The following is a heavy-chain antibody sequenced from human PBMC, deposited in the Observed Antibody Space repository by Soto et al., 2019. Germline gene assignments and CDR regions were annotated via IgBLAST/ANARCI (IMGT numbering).Heavy chain of an antibody. V-gene: IGHV3-23*01. J-gene: IGHJ4*02. Sequence: EVQLLESGGGLVQPGGSPRLSCADSEFMFKKYAMSWVRQAPGKGLEWVSGISGSDGRTSYAESVKGRFTISRDNSKSTLHLQMNSLRPEDTAMYYCAKDPLSPQAARLYNFDYWGQGNLVTVSS. CDR2: ISGSDGRT. CDR3: AKDPLSPQAARLYNFDY. D-gene: IGHD6-25*01. CDR1: EFMFKKYA.